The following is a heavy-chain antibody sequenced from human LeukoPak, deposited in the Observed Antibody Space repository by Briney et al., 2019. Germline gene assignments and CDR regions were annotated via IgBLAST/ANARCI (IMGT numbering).Heavy chain of an antibody. Sequence: GGSLRLSCVGSGFNFIRYAMNWVRQAPGKGLEWVSLINDSGFTTHYADPVRGRFTISRDNSKNTVYLEMNSLKAEDTAVYYCARNGHYFDTGGSLGDHDYWGQGTLVTVSS. J-gene: IGHJ4*02. D-gene: IGHD3-22*01. V-gene: IGHV3-23*01. CDR2: INDSGFTT. CDR3: ARNGHYFDTGGSLGDHDY. CDR1: GFNFIRYA.